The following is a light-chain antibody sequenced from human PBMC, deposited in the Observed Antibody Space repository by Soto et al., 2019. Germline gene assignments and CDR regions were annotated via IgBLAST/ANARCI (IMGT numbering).Light chain of an antibody. CDR1: SSDVGGYNY. CDR3: SSYTRTSTLEV. CDR2: EVS. J-gene: IGLJ3*02. Sequence: QSALTQPASVSGSPGQSITISCTGTSSDVGGYNYVSWYQQHPGKAPKLMIYEVSNRPSGVSNRFSGSKSGNTASPTISGRQHEDESDYYCSSYTRTSTLEVFGGGTKLTVL. V-gene: IGLV2-14*01.